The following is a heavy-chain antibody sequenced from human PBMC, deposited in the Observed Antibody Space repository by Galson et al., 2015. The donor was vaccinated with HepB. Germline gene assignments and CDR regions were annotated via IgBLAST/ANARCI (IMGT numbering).Heavy chain of an antibody. CDR1: GYTFTSYD. Sequence: VKVSCKASGYTFTSYDINWVRQATGQGLEWMGWMNPNSGNTGYAQKFQGRVTMTRNTSISTAYMELSSLRSEDTAVYYCARGIDIAWVWGLGAFDIWGQGTMVTVSS. D-gene: IGHD3-16*01. CDR3: ARGIDIAWVWGLGAFDI. J-gene: IGHJ3*02. CDR2: MNPNSGNT. V-gene: IGHV1-8*01.